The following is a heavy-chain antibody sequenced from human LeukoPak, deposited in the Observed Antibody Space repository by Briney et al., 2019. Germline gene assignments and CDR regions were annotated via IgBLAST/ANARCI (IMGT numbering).Heavy chain of an antibody. J-gene: IGHJ3*02. CDR1: GFTFSSYW. Sequence: GGSLRLSCAASGFTFSSYWMSWVRQAPGKGLEWVANIKQDGSEKYYVDSVKGRFTISRDNAKNPLYLQMNSLRAEDTAVYYCARVRRTGWLQSRGDAFDIWGQGTMVTVSS. CDR2: IKQDGSEK. CDR3: ARVRRTGWLQSRGDAFDI. D-gene: IGHD5-24*01. V-gene: IGHV3-7*01.